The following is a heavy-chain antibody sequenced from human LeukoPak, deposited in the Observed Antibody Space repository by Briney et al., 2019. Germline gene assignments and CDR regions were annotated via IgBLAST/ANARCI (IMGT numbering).Heavy chain of an antibody. CDR3: ARQVVPAANFDH. V-gene: IGHV4-39*01. Sequence: PSETLSLTCTVSGGSISSSSYYWGWIRHPPGKGLEWIGSIYYSGSTYYNPSLKSRVTISVDTSKNQFSLKLSSVTAADTAVYYCARQVVPAANFDHWGQGTLVTVSS. J-gene: IGHJ4*02. CDR2: IYYSGST. D-gene: IGHD2-2*01. CDR1: GGSISSSSYY.